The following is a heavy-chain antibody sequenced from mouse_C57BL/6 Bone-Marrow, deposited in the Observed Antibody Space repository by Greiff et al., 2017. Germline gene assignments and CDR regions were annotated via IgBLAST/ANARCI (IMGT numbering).Heavy chain of an antibody. D-gene: IGHD2-12*01. V-gene: IGHV1-82*01. J-gene: IGHJ3*01. CDR1: GYAFSSSW. Sequence: VKLQQSGPELVKPGASVKISCKASGYAFSSSWMNWVKQRPGKGLEWIGRIYPGDGDTNYNGKFKGKATLTADKSSSTAYMQLSSLTSEDSAVYFCARVAYYIAYWGQGTLVTVSA. CDR2: IYPGDGDT. CDR3: ARVAYYIAY.